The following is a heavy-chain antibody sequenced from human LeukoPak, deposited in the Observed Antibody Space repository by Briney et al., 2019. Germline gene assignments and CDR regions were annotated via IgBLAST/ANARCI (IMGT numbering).Heavy chain of an antibody. J-gene: IGHJ4*02. CDR1: GFTFSNYE. Sequence: PGGSLRLSCAASGFTFSNYEMNWVRQAPGKGLEWVSYISSSGGTIFYVDSVKGRFTSSRDNAKNSLYLQMNSLRAEDTAVYYCARDSLGGVRIAVAGTTIDYWGQGTLVTVSS. V-gene: IGHV3-48*03. D-gene: IGHD6-19*01. CDR3: ARDSLGGVRIAVAGTTIDY. CDR2: ISSSGGTI.